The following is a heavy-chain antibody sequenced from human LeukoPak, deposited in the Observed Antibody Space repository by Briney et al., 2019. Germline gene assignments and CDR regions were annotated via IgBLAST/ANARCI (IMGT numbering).Heavy chain of an antibody. CDR3: AKAGQIYGDYGLYAFDI. Sequence: GGSLRLSCAASGFTVSSYAMSWVRQAPGKGLEWVSAISGSGGSTYYADSVKGRFTISRDNSKNTLYLQMNSLRAEDTAVYYCAKAGQIYGDYGLYAFDIWGQGTMVTVSS. CDR2: ISGSGGST. J-gene: IGHJ3*02. V-gene: IGHV3-23*01. D-gene: IGHD4-17*01. CDR1: GFTVSSYA.